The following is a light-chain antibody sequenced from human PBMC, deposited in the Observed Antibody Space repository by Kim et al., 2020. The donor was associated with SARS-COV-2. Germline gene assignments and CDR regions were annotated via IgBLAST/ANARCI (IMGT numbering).Light chain of an antibody. CDR1: QSISRY. CDR3: QQKTNWL. CDR2: DTY. Sequence: EIVLTQSPATLSLSPGERATLSCRASQSISRYLDWYQQKPGQAPRLLIYDTYSRAAGIPARFSGSGSGTDFTLTISSLEPEDFAVYYCQQKTNWLFGGGTKVDIK. J-gene: IGKJ4*01. V-gene: IGKV3-11*01.